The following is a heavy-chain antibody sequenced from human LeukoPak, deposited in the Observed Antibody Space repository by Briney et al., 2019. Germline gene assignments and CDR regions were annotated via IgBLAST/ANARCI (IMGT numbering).Heavy chain of an antibody. Sequence: PSETLSLTCTVSGGSISSKNYYWGWIRQPPGKGLQWIAYINYSGNTNYNPSLTGRVTVSVDTSKNQFSLKLSSVTAADTAIYYCARHGYDTANYQAHFDYWGQGTLVTVSS. CDR3: ARHGYDTANYQAHFDY. V-gene: IGHV4-61*05. J-gene: IGHJ4*02. CDR1: GGSISSKNYY. CDR2: INYSGNT. D-gene: IGHD2-8*02.